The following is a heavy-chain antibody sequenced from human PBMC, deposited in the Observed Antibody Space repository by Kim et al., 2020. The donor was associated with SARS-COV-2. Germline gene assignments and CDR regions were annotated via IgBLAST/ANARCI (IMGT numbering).Heavy chain of an antibody. D-gene: IGHD3-9*01. CDR1: GFTFSSYS. CDR3: ARDGDFDWLLLYYYYGMDV. CDR2: ISSSSSYI. J-gene: IGHJ6*02. Sequence: GGSLRLSCAASGFTFSSYSMNWVRQAPGQGLEWVSSISSSSSYIYYADSVKGRFTISRDNAKNSLYLQMNSLRAEDTAVYYCARDGDFDWLLLYYYYGMDVWGQGTTVTVSS. V-gene: IGHV3-21*01.